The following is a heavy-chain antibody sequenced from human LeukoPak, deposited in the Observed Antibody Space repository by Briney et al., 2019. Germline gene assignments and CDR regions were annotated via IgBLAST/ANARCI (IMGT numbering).Heavy chain of an antibody. CDR1: GGSISSGGYY. CDR3: ASLSKNYYESRGFFDY. Sequence: SETLSLTCTVSGGSISSGGYYWSWIRQHPGKGLEWIGYIYYSGSTYYNPSLKSRVTISVDTSKNQFSLKLSSVTAADTAVYYCASLSKNYYESRGFFDYWGQGTLVTVSS. V-gene: IGHV4-31*03. CDR2: IYYSGST. D-gene: IGHD3-22*01. J-gene: IGHJ4*02.